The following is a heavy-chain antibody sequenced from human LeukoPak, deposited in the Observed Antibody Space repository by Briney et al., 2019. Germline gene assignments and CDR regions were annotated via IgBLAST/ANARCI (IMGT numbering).Heavy chain of an antibody. J-gene: IGHJ4*02. Sequence: WASVKVSCKASGYTFTSFAISWVRQAPGQGLEWMGRILPIFGMTNYAQKFQGRVTINADKSTSTVNMELSSLRPEDTAVYYCVRDLSGFPGYYWGQGTLVIVSS. CDR2: ILPIFGMT. CDR3: VRDLSGFPGYY. V-gene: IGHV1-69*04. CDR1: GYTFTSFA. D-gene: IGHD2-15*01.